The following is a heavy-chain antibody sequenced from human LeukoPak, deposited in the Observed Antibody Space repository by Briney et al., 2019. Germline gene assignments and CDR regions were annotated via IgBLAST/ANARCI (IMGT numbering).Heavy chain of an antibody. D-gene: IGHD6-13*01. J-gene: IGHJ4*02. CDR2: ISGNGGST. CDR1: GFTFSNYG. V-gene: IGHV3-23*01. Sequence: GGSLRLSCAASGFTFSNYGMSWVRAAPGKGLEWVSTISGNGGSTYYADSVKGRFTISRDNSKNTVYLQMSSLRVEDTAVYYCAKRIAATSFDYWGQGTLVTVSS. CDR3: AKRIAATSFDY.